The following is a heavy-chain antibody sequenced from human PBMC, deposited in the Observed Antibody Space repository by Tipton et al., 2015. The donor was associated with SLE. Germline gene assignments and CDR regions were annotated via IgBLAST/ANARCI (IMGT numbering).Heavy chain of an antibody. J-gene: IGHJ6*02. Sequence: GLVKPSEALSLNCSASNYSFSTGHFWGWIRQPPGKGLEWIGTIYSDGATHYNPSLKSRVTMSVDTSERQFSLSLNSVTAADTAVYYCARGFEDIVVVPAAIEYYYYYGMDVWGQGTTVTVSS. V-gene: IGHV4-38-2*02. D-gene: IGHD2-2*01. CDR2: IYSDGAT. CDR1: NYSFSTGHF. CDR3: ARGFEDIVVVPAAIEYYYYYGMDV.